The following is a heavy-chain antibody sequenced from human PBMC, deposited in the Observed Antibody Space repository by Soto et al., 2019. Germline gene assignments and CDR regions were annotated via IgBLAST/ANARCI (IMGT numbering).Heavy chain of an antibody. J-gene: IGHJ4*01. Sequence: GGSLRLSCAASGFTFSSYAMSWVRQAPGKGLEWVSAISGSGGSTYYADSVKGRFTISRDNSKNTLYLQMNSLSAEDTAVYYCAKLYDFWSGPFDYWGHGSLVTVSS. CDR1: GFTFSSYA. D-gene: IGHD3-3*01. CDR3: AKLYDFWSGPFDY. CDR2: ISGSGGST. V-gene: IGHV3-23*01.